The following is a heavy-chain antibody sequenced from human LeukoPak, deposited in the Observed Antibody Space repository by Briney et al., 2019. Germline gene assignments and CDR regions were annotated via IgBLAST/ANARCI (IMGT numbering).Heavy chain of an antibody. V-gene: IGHV6-1*01. J-gene: IGHJ6*02. CDR1: GDSVSRDGPA. CDR2: TYRTSKWYT. Sequence: SQTSSLTCAISGDSVSRDGPAWNWIRQSPSRGLEWLGRTYRTSKWYTNYAESVRSRIVVNPDTSKNQSSLQLNSVTPEDTAVYYCARGMRDYCAMDVWGQGTTVTVSS. CDR3: ARGMRDYCAMDV.